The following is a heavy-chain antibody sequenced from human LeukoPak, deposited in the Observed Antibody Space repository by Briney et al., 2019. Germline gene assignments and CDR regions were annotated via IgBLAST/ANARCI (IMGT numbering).Heavy chain of an antibody. D-gene: IGHD3-22*01. CDR1: GFTFSSYS. Sequence: GGSLRLSCAASGFTFSSYSMNWVRQAPGKGLEWASSISSSSSYIYYADSVKGRFTISRDNAKNSLYLQMNSLRAEDTAVYYCARIPRMADYYDSSGSDYWGQGTLVTVSS. J-gene: IGHJ4*02. CDR2: ISSSSSYI. CDR3: ARIPRMADYYDSSGSDY. V-gene: IGHV3-21*01.